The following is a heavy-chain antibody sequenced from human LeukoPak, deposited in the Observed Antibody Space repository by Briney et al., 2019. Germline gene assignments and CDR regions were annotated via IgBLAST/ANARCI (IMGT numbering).Heavy chain of an antibody. J-gene: IGHJ2*01. CDR3: ARVGPATVVTPYWYFDL. CDR2: IYYSGST. Sequence: KASETLSLTCTVSGGSISSYYWSWIRQPPGKGLEWIGYIYYSGSTNYNPSLKSRVTISVDTSKNQFSLKLSSVTAADTAVYYCARVGPATVVTPYWYFDLWGRGTLVTVSS. D-gene: IGHD4-23*01. CDR1: GGSISSYY. V-gene: IGHV4-59*08.